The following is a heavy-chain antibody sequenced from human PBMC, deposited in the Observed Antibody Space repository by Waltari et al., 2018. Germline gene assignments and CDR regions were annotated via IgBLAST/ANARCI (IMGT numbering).Heavy chain of an antibody. D-gene: IGHD3-22*01. Sequence: EVQLEESGGGMIQLGGSLRLSRAASGFTVSSTYLSSALQAPGKGLEWVSVVYRRCNTYYADSVKSRFALARDNFKNTLNLQMNGLRAEDTAVYYCARGSYDSSGIRLGMDVWGQGTTSTVSS. CDR1: GFTVSSTY. V-gene: IGHV3-53*01. CDR3: ARGSYDSSGIRLGMDV. J-gene: IGHJ6*02. CDR2: VYRRCNT.